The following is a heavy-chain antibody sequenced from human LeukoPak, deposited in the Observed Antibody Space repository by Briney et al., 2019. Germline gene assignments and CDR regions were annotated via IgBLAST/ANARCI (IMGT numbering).Heavy chain of an antibody. Sequence: SETLSLTCTVSGGFINNYYWSWIRQPAGKGLEWIGVIYTSGSTNYNPSLKSRVTMSVDTSKNQFSLKLSSVTAADTAVYYCARLYCSSTSCSYDYWGQGTLVTVSS. CDR2: IYTSGST. V-gene: IGHV4-4*07. CDR3: ARLYCSSTSCSYDY. D-gene: IGHD2-2*01. J-gene: IGHJ4*02. CDR1: GGFINNYY.